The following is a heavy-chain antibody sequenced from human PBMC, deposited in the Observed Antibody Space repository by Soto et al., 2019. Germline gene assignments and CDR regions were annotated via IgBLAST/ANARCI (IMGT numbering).Heavy chain of an antibody. CDR1: GDSISSSTYY. Sequence: PSETLCLTCTVSGDSISSSTYYWGWIRQPPGKGLEWIGSMFYSGNTYYNPSLKSRVTLSINTSKNQFSLKLNSVTAADTAVYYCVSPEGYYDSSGYTLDYWGQGTLVTVS. J-gene: IGHJ4*02. D-gene: IGHD3-22*01. CDR2: MFYSGNT. CDR3: VSPEGYYDSSGYTLDY. V-gene: IGHV4-39*01.